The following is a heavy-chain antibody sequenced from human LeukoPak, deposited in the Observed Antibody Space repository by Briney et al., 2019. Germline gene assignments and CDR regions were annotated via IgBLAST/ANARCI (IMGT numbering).Heavy chain of an antibody. CDR1: GFTFSSYS. V-gene: IGHV3-21*01. CDR3: ARGGSRLAMVGVDY. D-gene: IGHD5-18*01. CDR2: ISSSSSYI. J-gene: IGHJ4*02. Sequence: GGSLRLSCAASGFTFSSYSMNWVRQAPWKGLEWVSSISSSSSYIYYADSVKGRFTISRDNAKNSLYLQMNSLRAEDTAVYYCARGGSRLAMVGVDYWGQGTLVTVSS.